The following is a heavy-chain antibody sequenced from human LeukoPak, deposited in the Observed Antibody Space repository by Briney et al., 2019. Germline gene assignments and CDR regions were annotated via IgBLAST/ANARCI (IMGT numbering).Heavy chain of an antibody. V-gene: IGHV3-30*03. CDR2: ISYDGSNK. J-gene: IGHJ3*02. D-gene: IGHD3-3*01. Sequence: SGGSLRLSCAASGFTFSSYGMHWVRQAPGKGLEWVAVISYDGSNKYYADSVKGRFTISRDNSKNTLYLQMNSLRAEDTAVYYCARDESYYDFWSGYTIDAFDIWGQGTMVTVSS. CDR1: GFTFSSYG. CDR3: ARDESYYDFWSGYTIDAFDI.